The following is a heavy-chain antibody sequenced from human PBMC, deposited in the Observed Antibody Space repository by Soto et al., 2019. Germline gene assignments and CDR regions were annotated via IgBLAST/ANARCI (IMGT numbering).Heavy chain of an antibody. D-gene: IGHD3-16*02. V-gene: IGHV4-59*01. J-gene: IGHJ4*02. CDR2: IYYSGRT. Sequence: QVQLQESGPGLVRPSETLSLTCSVSGGSISDYQWNWIRQSPGKGLEWIGYIYYSGRTNYNPALKSRGTISLDTSTKQFSLRLRSVTAADTAVYYCARMRGLGEISPYFEYWGQGTLVTVSS. CDR3: ARMRGLGEISPYFEY. CDR1: GGSISDYQ.